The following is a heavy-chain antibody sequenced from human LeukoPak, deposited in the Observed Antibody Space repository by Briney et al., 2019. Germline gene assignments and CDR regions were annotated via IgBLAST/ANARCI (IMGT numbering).Heavy chain of an antibody. V-gene: IGHV4-39*01. CDR3: ARRIAAAHLYYFDY. D-gene: IGHD6-13*01. Sequence: PSETLSLTCTVSGGSISSSSYYWGWIRQPPGKGLEWIGSIYYSGSTYYNPSLKSRVTISVDTSKNQFSLKLSSVTAADTAVYYCARRIAAAHLYYFDYWGQGTLVTVSS. CDR1: GGSISSSSYY. CDR2: IYYSGST. J-gene: IGHJ4*02.